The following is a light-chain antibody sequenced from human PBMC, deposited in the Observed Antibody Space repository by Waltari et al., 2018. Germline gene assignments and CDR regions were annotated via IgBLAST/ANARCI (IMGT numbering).Light chain of an antibody. J-gene: IGKJ1*01. CDR1: QSLIHSDGNIS. CDR3: MQGTHWPLWT. CDR2: KVS. Sequence: DVVMTQSPLSLLVALGQPASISCRSRQSLIHSDGNISLTWFQQSPGQSPRRLIYKVSNRDSGVPDRFSGGGSGTDFTLRISRVEAEDIAVYVCMQGTHWPLWTFGQGTKVEIK. V-gene: IGKV2-30*02.